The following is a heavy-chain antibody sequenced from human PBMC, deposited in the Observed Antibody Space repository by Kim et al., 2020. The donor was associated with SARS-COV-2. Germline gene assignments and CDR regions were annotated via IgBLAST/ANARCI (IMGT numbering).Heavy chain of an antibody. J-gene: IGHJ6*02. CDR3: AKGSDYYYYYGMDV. V-gene: IGHV3-23*01. Sequence: ADSVKGRFTISSYNSTNTLYLQMNSLRAEDTAVYYCAKGSDYYYYYGMDVWGQGTTVTVSS. D-gene: IGHD1-26*01.